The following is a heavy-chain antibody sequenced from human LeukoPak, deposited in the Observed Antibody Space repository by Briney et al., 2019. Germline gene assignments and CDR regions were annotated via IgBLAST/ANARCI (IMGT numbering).Heavy chain of an antibody. CDR2: IRYDGSNK. CDR3: AKADRGYFDY. D-gene: IGHD3-22*01. CDR1: GFPFSGYW. J-gene: IGHJ4*02. Sequence: GGSLRLSCGASGFPFSGYWMSWVRQAPGKGLEWVAFIRYDGSNKYYADSVKGRFTISRDNSKNTLYLQMNSLRAEDTAVYYCAKADRGYFDYWGQGTLVTVSS. V-gene: IGHV3-30*02.